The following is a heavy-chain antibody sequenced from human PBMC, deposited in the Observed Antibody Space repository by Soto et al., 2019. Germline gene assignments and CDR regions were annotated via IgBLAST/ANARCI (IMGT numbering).Heavy chain of an antibody. D-gene: IGHD4-17*01. CDR2: INHSGST. CDR3: ARDFTGDYYFDY. V-gene: IGHV4-34*01. CDR1: GGSFIGYY. Sequence: SETLSLTCAVYGGSFIGYYWTWIRQPPGTGLEWIGEINHSGSTNYNPSLKSRVTISVDTSKNQFSLKLTSVTAADTAVYYCARDFTGDYYFDYWGQGALVTVSS. J-gene: IGHJ4*02.